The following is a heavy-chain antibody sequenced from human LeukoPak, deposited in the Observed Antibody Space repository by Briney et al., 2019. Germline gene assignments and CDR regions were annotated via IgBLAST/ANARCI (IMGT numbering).Heavy chain of an antibody. V-gene: IGHV1-2*02. CDR1: GYTFTGYY. CDR2: INPNSGGT. Sequence: ASVKVSCKASGYTFTGYYMHWVRQAPGQGLEWMGWINPNSGGTNYAQKFQGRVTMTRDTSISTAYMELSRLRSDDTAVYYCAREPYSSSWYGGRAFDIWGQGTMVTVSS. J-gene: IGHJ3*02. D-gene: IGHD6-13*01. CDR3: AREPYSSSWYGGRAFDI.